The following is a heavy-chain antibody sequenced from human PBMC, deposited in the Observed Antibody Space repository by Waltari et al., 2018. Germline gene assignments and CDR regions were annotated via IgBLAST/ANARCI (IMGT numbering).Heavy chain of an antibody. Sequence: QVQLQQWGAGLLKPSETLSLTCAVYGGSFSGYYWSWIRQPQGKGLEGIGEINHSGSTNYNPSLKSRVTISVDTSKNQFSLKLSSVTAADTAVYYCARPLGRRAWDYWGQGTLVTVSS. V-gene: IGHV4-34*01. CDR1: GGSFSGYY. CDR3: ARPLGRRAWDY. D-gene: IGHD3-10*01. CDR2: INHSGST. J-gene: IGHJ4*02.